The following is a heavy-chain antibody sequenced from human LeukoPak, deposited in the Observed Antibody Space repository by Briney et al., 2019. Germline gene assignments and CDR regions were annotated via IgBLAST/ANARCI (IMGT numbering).Heavy chain of an antibody. CDR3: ARDLSAETDY. J-gene: IGHJ4*02. Sequence: GRSLRLSCAASGFTFSSYAMHWVRQAPGKGLEWVAVISYDGSNKYYADSVKGRFTISRDNSKNTLYLQMNSLRAEDTAVYYCARDLSAETDYWGQGTLVTVSS. CDR2: ISYDGSNK. V-gene: IGHV3-30-3*01. CDR1: GFTFSSYA.